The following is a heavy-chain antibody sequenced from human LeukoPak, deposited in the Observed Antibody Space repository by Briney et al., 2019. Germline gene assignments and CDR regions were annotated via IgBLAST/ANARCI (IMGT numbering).Heavy chain of an antibody. CDR2: INGGSGNT. J-gene: IGHJ4*02. D-gene: IGHD3-22*01. CDR3: ANPRYDSSGYYYVD. Sequence: ASVKVSFKASGYTFIDYTMHWLRQAPGQRLDWMGWINGGSGNTKYSPEFQGRETITRDTSASTGYMELSSLRSEDTAVYYCANPRYDSSGYYYVDWGQGTLVTVSS. CDR1: GYTFIDYT. V-gene: IGHV1-3*01.